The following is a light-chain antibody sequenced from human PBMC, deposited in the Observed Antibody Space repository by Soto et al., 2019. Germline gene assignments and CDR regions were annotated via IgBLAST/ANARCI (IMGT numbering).Light chain of an antibody. J-gene: IGLJ3*02. CDR3: QSYDSSLSGWV. Sequence: QSVLTQPPSVSGAPGQRVTISCTGRSSNIGAGHDVHWYQQLPGTAPKLLSYGNSNRPSGVPDRFSGSKSGTSASLAITGLQAEDEADYYCQSYDSSLSGWVFGGGTKLTVL. V-gene: IGLV1-40*01. CDR1: SSNIGAGHD. CDR2: GNS.